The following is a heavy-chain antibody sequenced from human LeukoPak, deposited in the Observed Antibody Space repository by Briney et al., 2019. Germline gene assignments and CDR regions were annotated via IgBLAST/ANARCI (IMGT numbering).Heavy chain of an antibody. Sequence: PGGSLRLSCEASGFTFSSYSVNWVRQAPGKGLEWVSVIYSGGSTYYADSVKGRFTISRDNAKNSLYLQMNSLRAEDTAVYYCARDSKYCSSTSCYWGYYYMDVWGKGTTVTVSS. CDR1: GFTFSSYS. CDR2: IYSGGST. CDR3: ARDSKYCSSTSCYWGYYYMDV. V-gene: IGHV3-66*01. D-gene: IGHD2-2*01. J-gene: IGHJ6*03.